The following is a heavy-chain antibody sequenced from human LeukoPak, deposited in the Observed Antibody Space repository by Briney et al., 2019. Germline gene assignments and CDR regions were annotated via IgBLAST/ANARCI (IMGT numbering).Heavy chain of an antibody. J-gene: IGHJ5*02. CDR2: IYYSGST. D-gene: IGHD4/OR15-4a*01. CDR3: ASVIADYGGEWFDP. Sequence: SQTLSLTCTVSGGSISSDDYYWSWIRQPPGKGLEGIGYIYYSGSTYYNPSLKSRATILVDTSKNQFSLKLSSVTAADTAVYYCASVIADYGGEWFDPWGQGTLVTVSS. V-gene: IGHV4-30-4*01. CDR1: GGSISSDDYY.